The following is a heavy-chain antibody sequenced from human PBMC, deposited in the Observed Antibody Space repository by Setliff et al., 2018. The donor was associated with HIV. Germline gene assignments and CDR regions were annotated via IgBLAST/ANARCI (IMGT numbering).Heavy chain of an antibody. D-gene: IGHD4-17*01. V-gene: IGHV4-59*01. CDR3: ARVQMAYAAFDV. CDR1: GDSFSNYY. CDR2: IYFTGSS. Sequence: SETLSLTCTVSGDSFSNYYWSWIRQPPGKGLEWIGSIYFTGSSDNNPSLKSRVTLSVDTSKHQFSLKLSSVTAADTAVYYCARVQMAYAAFDVWGQGTMVTVSS. J-gene: IGHJ3*01.